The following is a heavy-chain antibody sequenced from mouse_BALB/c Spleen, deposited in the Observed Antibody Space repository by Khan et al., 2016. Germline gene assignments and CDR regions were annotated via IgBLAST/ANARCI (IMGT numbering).Heavy chain of an antibody. CDR3: ARGLYYYGSSYYAMDY. CDR2: IDPANGNT. D-gene: IGHD1-1*01. CDR1: GFNIKDTY. V-gene: IGHV14-3*02. Sequence: EVKLEESGAESVKPGASVKLSCTATGFNIKDTYMYWVKQRPEQGLEWIGRIDPANGNTKYVPKFQGKATITADTSSNTAYLQLSSLTSEDTAVYYCARGLYYYGSSYYAMDYWGQGTSVTVSS. J-gene: IGHJ4*01.